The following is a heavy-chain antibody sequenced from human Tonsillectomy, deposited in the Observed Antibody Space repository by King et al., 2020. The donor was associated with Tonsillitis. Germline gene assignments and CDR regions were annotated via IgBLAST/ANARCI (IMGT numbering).Heavy chain of an antibody. J-gene: IGHJ4*02. V-gene: IGHV3-30*02. Sequence: VQLVESGGGVVQPGGSLRLSCAASGFTFSSYGMHWVRQAPGKGLEWVAFIRYDGSNKYYADSVKGRFTISRDNSKNTLYLQMNSLRAEDTAVYYCAKARFLNSSGWRHWGDYRGQGTLVTVSS. CDR2: IRYDGSNK. D-gene: IGHD6-19*01. CDR1: GFTFSSYG. CDR3: AKARFLNSSGWRHWGDY.